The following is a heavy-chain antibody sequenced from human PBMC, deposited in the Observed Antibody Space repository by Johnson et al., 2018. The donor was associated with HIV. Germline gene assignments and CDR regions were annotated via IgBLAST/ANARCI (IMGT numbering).Heavy chain of an antibody. CDR3: ARDQEQLVPWDAFDI. CDR1: GLTFRNYD. J-gene: IGHJ3*02. Sequence: VQLMESGGGVVQPGGSLRLSCAASGLTFRNYDIHWVRQPPGKGLEWVALIRYDGSNKYYAESVKGRFIISRDNSKTTLYLQMNSLRAEDTAVYYCARDQEQLVPWDAFDIWGQGTMVTVSS. V-gene: IGHV3-30*02. CDR2: IRYDGSNK. D-gene: IGHD6-6*01.